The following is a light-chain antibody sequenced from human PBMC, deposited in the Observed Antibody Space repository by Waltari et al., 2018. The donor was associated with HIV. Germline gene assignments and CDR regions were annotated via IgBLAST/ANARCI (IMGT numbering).Light chain of an antibody. CDR1: SGHSSYA. Sequence: QLVLTQSPSASASLGASVKLTCTLSSGHSSYAIACHQQQPEKGPRYLRKLNSDGSHSKGDGIPDRFSGSSAGAERYLTISSLQSEDEADYYCQTWGTGILVFGGGTNLTVL. CDR3: QTWGTGILV. V-gene: IGLV4-69*01. J-gene: IGLJ3*02. CDR2: LNSDGSH.